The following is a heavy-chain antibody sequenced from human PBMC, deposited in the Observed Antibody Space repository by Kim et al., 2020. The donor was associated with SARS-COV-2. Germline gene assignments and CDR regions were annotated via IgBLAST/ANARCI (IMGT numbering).Heavy chain of an antibody. CDR1: GFTFTSSA. J-gene: IGHJ4*02. V-gene: IGHV1-58*01. CDR3: AADNGRGAETGGTDY. Sequence: SVKVSCKASGFTFTSSAVQWVRQARGQRLEWIGWIVVGSGNTNYAQKFQERVTITRDMSTSTAYMELSSLRSEDTAVYYCAADNGRGAETGGTDYWGQGTLVTVSS. D-gene: IGHD1-26*01. CDR2: IVVGSGNT.